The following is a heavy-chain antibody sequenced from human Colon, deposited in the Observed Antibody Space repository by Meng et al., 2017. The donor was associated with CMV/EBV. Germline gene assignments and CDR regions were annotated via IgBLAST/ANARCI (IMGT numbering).Heavy chain of an antibody. CDR3: ARHFDSGWSDY. J-gene: IGHJ4*02. V-gene: IGHV4-39*01. CDR2: IYYTGST. D-gene: IGHD6-19*01. CDR1: GVSIDSGCFY. Sequence: CNVSGVSIDSGCFYWGWIRQPPGKGLEWIGSIYYTGSTFYTPSLKSRVTISLDMSKNQFSLNLSSVTAADTAVYYCARHFDSGWSDYWGQGSLVTVSS.